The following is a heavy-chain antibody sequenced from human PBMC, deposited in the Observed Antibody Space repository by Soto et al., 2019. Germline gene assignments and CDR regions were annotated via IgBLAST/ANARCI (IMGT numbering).Heavy chain of an antibody. V-gene: IGHV4-59*12. Sequence: SETPSLTCSVSGGSMNKVDWSWLRQPPGKGLEWIGYVSYSDSSNYNPSLKSRVTISVDTSKNQFSLKLSSVTAADTAVYYCARGRLGYCSGGSCYARDFAFDIWGQGTMVT. CDR2: VSYSDSS. J-gene: IGHJ3*02. CDR1: GGSMNKVD. D-gene: IGHD2-15*01. CDR3: ARGRLGYCSGGSCYARDFAFDI.